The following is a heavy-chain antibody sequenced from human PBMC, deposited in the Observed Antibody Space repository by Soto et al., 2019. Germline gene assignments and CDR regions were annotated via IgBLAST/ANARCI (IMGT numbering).Heavy chain of an antibody. CDR3: AKVAPGGWHFFDT. V-gene: IGHV3-30*18. CDR1: GFTFRTYG. CDR2: ISSDATKK. J-gene: IGHJ4*02. D-gene: IGHD6-19*01. Sequence: QVQLVESGGGVVQPGRSLRLSCAAAGFTFRTYGMHWVRQAPGEGLEWVADISSDATKKHYADSVKGRFTISRDNSKNALYLQMISLRTEDTAVYYCAKVAPGGWHFFDTWGQGTLVTVSS.